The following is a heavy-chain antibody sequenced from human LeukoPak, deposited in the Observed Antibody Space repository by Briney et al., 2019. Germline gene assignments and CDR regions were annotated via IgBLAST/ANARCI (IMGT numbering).Heavy chain of an antibody. Sequence: ASVKVSCKASGYTFTSYGISWVRQAPGQGLEWMGWISAYNGNTNYAQKLQGRVTMTTDTSTSTAYMELRSLRSDDTAVYYRARSADCSSTSCYKLGYFQHWGQGTLVTVSS. J-gene: IGHJ1*01. CDR1: GYTFTSYG. D-gene: IGHD2-2*02. CDR2: ISAYNGNT. CDR3: ARSADCSSTSCYKLGYFQH. V-gene: IGHV1-18*01.